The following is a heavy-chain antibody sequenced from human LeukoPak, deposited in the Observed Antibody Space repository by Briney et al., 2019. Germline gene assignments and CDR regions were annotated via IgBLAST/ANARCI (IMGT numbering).Heavy chain of an antibody. J-gene: IGHJ4*02. Sequence: SGGSLRLSCEASGFTFSSYAMSWVRQAPGKGLEWVSGISTNGGSTSYADSVKGRLTISRDNPRNMLYMEVNSLRAEDTAVYYCARVLWSQPFDYWGQGTLVTVSS. CDR1: GFTFSSYA. D-gene: IGHD3-10*01. CDR3: ARVLWSQPFDY. V-gene: IGHV3-23*01. CDR2: ISTNGGST.